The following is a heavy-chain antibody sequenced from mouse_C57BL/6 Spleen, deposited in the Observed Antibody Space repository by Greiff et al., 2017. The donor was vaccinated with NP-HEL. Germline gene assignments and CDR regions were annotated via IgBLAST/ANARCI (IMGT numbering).Heavy chain of an antibody. D-gene: IGHD1-1*01. CDR2: INPNNGGT. V-gene: IGHV1-26*01. CDR3: ARVGITTVVAFDY. CDR1: GYTFTDYY. J-gene: IGHJ2*01. Sequence: EVQLQQSGPELVKPGASVKISCKASGYTFTDYYMNWVKQSHGKSLEWIGDINPNNGGTSYNQKFKGKATLTVDKSSSTAYMELRSLTSEDSAVYYCARVGITTVVAFDYWGQGTTLTVSS.